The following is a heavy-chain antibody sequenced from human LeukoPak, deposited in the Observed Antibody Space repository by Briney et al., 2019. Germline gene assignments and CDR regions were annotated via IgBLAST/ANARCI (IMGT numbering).Heavy chain of an antibody. V-gene: IGHV3-48*03. Sequence: PGGSLRLSCAASGFTFSLYEMNWVRQAPGKGLEWVSYIDSGGTTKYYADSVKGRFTLSRDNAKNSLYLQMNRLRAEDTAVYFCARTSVYDSRGYYPGCFEYWGQGTPLTASS. D-gene: IGHD3-22*01. CDR2: IDSGGTTK. J-gene: IGHJ4*02. CDR3: ARTSVYDSRGYYPGCFEY. CDR1: GFTFSLYE.